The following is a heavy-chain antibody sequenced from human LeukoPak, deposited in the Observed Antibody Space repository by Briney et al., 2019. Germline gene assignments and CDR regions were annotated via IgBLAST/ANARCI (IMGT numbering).Heavy chain of an antibody. D-gene: IGHD1-1*01. CDR1: GYTFTSYY. J-gene: IGHJ3*02. Sequence: ASVKVSCKASGYTFTSYYMHWVRQAPGQGLEWMGIINPSGGSTSYAQKFQGRVTMTRDTSTSTVYMELSSLRSEDTAVYYCATSGLFSNDRDAFDIWGQGTLVTVSS. CDR2: INPSGGST. CDR3: ATSGLFSNDRDAFDI. V-gene: IGHV1-46*01.